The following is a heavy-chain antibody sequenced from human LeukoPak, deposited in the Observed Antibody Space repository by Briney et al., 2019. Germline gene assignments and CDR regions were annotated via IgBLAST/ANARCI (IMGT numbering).Heavy chain of an antibody. J-gene: IGHJ6*03. CDR1: GYTFTSYY. Sequence: VASVKVSCKASGYTFTSYYIHWVRQAPGEGLEWMGIINPSGGSTSYAQKFQGRVTMTRDMSTSTVYMELSSLRSEDTAVYYCARVAAEVVGVPGAIGFGWLRRDYYYMDVWGKGTTVTVSS. CDR3: ARVAAEVVGVPGAIGFGWLRRDYYYMDV. D-gene: IGHD2-2*02. CDR2: INPSGGST. V-gene: IGHV1-46*01.